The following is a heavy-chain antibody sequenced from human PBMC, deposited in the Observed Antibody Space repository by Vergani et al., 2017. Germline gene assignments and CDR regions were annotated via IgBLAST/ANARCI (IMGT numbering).Heavy chain of an antibody. D-gene: IGHD1-26*01. CDR1: GFTFSTYA. J-gene: IGHJ4*02. CDR2: LTGGCGST. Sequence: EVQLLESGGSLKQPGGSVRLSCAASGFTFSTYAMHWVRQAPGKGLEWVSALTGGCGSTYYADSFKGRFIISRENSRDTLYLQMNSLRPEDTATYYCVKDAGCYENFVDSWGQGTLVTVSS. CDR3: VKDAGCYENFVDS. V-gene: IGHV3-23*01.